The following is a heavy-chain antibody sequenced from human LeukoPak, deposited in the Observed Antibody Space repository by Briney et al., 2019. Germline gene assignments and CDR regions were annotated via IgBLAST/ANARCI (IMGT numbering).Heavy chain of an antibody. V-gene: IGHV3-23*01. CDR3: AKKACTSTSCYNNF. D-gene: IGHD2-2*02. J-gene: IGHJ4*02. CDR2: ISATGVNT. CDR1: GFGSKNYA. Sequence: GGSLRLSCTTSGFGSKNYAMSWVRLAPGKGLEWVSIISATGVNTYYADSVKGRFTISRDNSKNTLFLQINSLRAEDTAVYYCAKKACTSTSCYNNFWGQGTLVTVSS.